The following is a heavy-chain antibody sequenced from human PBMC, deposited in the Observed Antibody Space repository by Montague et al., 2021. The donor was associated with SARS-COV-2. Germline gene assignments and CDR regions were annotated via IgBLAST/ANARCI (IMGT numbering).Heavy chain of an antibody. CDR1: GFTFSSIS. Sequence: SLRLSCAASGFTFSSISMNWVRQAPGKRLEWVSSISSESAYIVYAESVRGRFTISRDNAQNLLYLQMNSLRAEDTAVYYCARSETSKFYSSGMDVWGQGTTVTVSS. CDR2: ISSESAYI. D-gene: IGHD2-15*01. CDR3: ARSETSKFYSSGMDV. J-gene: IGHJ6*02. V-gene: IGHV3-21*01.